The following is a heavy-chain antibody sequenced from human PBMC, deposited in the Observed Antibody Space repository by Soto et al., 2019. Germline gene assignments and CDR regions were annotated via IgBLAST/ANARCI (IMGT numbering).Heavy chain of an antibody. Sequence: EVQLLESGGGLVQPGGSLRLSCAASGFTFSSYAMSWVRQAPGKGLEWVSAISGSGGSTYYADSVKGRFTISRDNAKNTLYLQMNSLRAEDTAVYYCAKDMRWLVGLLDYWGQGTLVTVSS. CDR3: AKDMRWLVGLLDY. J-gene: IGHJ4*02. V-gene: IGHV3-23*01. CDR1: GFTFSSYA. D-gene: IGHD6-19*01. CDR2: ISGSGGST.